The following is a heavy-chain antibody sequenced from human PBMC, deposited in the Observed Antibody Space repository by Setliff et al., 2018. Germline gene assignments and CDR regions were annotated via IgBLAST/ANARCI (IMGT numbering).Heavy chain of an antibody. J-gene: IGHJ5*02. D-gene: IGHD2-21*01. CDR3: AAVGIATGGGWFDP. CDR1: GGSIRDYY. CDR2: IYYRGST. V-gene: IGHV4-59*01. Sequence: SETLSLTCTVSGGSIRDYYWNWIRQSPGKGLEWIGYIYYRGSTNYNSSLKSRVTISIDMSTNQFSLKLTSATAADTAIYFCAAVGIATGGGWFDPWGQGTLVTVS.